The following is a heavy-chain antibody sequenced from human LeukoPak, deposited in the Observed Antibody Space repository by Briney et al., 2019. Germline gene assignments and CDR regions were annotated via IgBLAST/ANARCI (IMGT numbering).Heavy chain of an antibody. CDR1: GFTFDDYA. CDR2: ITWNSGTV. Sequence: GGSLRLSCAASGFTFDDYAMQWVRQVPGKGLEWVSGITWNSGTVAYADSVKGRFTISRDNAKNSLYLQMNSLRPEDMALYYCATEGGYWGEGTRVTVSS. CDR3: ATEGGY. V-gene: IGHV3-9*03. D-gene: IGHD3-16*01. J-gene: IGHJ4*02.